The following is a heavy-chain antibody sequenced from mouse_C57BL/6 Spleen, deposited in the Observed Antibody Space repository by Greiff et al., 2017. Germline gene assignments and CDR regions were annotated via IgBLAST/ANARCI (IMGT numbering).Heavy chain of an antibody. CDR2: ISSGGSYT. CDR3: AKHQGRDDAMDY. V-gene: IGHV5-6*01. J-gene: IGHJ4*01. Sequence: EVQLVESGGDLVKPGGSLKLSCAASGFTFSSYGMSWVRQTPDKRLEWVATISSGGSYTYYPDNVKGRFTISTENAKNTLYLQLSSLKTEETAMYYCAKHQGRDDAMDYWGQGTSVTVSS. D-gene: IGHD3-3*01. CDR1: GFTFSSYG.